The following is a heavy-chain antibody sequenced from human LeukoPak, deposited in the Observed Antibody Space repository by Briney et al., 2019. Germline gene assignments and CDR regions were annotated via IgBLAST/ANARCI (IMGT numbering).Heavy chain of an antibody. D-gene: IGHD5-18*01. J-gene: IGHJ4*02. CDR3: ARDASGQGVDTAMTAPCDY. CDR1: GYTFTSYY. CDR2: VNPSGGST. Sequence: ASVKVSCKASGYTFTSYYMHWVRQAPGQGLESMGIVNPSGGSTSYAQKFQGRVTMTRDTSTSTVYMELTSLRSEDTAVYYCARDASGQGVDTAMTAPCDYWGQGTLVTVSS. V-gene: IGHV1-46*01.